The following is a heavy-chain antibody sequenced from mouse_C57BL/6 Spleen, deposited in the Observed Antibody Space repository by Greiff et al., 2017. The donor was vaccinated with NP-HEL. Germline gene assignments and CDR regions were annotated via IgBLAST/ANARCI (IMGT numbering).Heavy chain of an antibody. D-gene: IGHD1-1*01. V-gene: IGHV1-82*01. CDR2: IYPGDGDT. J-gene: IGHJ4*01. CDR1: GYAFSSSW. Sequence: VQLQQSGPELVKPGASVKISCKASGYAFSSSWMNWVKQRPGKGLEWIGRIYPGDGDTNYNGKFKGKATLTADKSSSTAYMQLSSLTSEDSAVYFCARSDYGSRGAMDYWGQGTSVTVSS. CDR3: ARSDYGSRGAMDY.